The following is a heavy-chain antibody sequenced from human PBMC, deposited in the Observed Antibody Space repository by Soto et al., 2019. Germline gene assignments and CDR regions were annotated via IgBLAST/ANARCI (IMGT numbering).Heavy chain of an antibody. D-gene: IGHD5-12*01. CDR3: ARESGGATATLDYYYFYMDV. CDR1: GDSFNDYY. CDR2: INPNGGAA. V-gene: IGHV1-2*02. J-gene: IGHJ6*03. Sequence: ASVKVSCKTSGDSFNDYYIHWVRQAPGQGLEWMGWINPNGGAAKYAQKFQGRVTVTRDTSIRTVYMELSSLRSDDTAVYYCARESGGATATLDYYYFYMDVWGKGTTVTVSS.